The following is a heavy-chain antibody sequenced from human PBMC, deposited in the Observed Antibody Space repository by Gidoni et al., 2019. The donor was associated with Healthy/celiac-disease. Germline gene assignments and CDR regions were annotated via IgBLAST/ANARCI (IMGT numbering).Heavy chain of an antibody. D-gene: IGHD6-13*01. V-gene: IGHV4-4*02. CDR2: IYHSGST. CDR3: ASGSWYVPGYYYYYYMDV. Sequence: QVQLQESGPGLVKPSGTLSLTCAVSGGSISSSNWWSWVRQPPGKGLEWIGEIYHSGSTNYNPSLKSRVTISVDKSKNQFSLKLSSVTAADTAVYYCASGSWYVPGYYYYYYMDVWGKGTTVTVSS. CDR1: GGSISSSNW. J-gene: IGHJ6*03.